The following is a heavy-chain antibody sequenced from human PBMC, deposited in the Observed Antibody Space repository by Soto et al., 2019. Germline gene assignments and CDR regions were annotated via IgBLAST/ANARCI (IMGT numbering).Heavy chain of an antibody. CDR1: GYSFTTYW. CDR2: IYPGDSDT. V-gene: IGHV5-51*01. D-gene: IGHD3-10*01. Sequence: LGESLKISCKGSGYSFTTYWIGWVRQMPGKGLEWMGIIYPGDSDTRYSPSFQGQVTISADKSISTAYLQWSSLKASDTAMYYCARGSVIRDDAFDIWGQGTMVTVS. CDR3: ARGSVIRDDAFDI. J-gene: IGHJ3*02.